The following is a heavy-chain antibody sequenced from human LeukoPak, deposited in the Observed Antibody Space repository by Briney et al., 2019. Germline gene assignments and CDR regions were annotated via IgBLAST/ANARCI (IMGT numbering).Heavy chain of an antibody. D-gene: IGHD5-18*01. CDR3: ARGGYNYPYYYYGMDV. V-gene: IGHV3-48*03. J-gene: IGHJ6*02. Sequence: PGGSLRLSCAASGFTFSTYEMNWVRQAPGKGLEWVSYISSSGSTIYYADSVKGRFTVSRDNAKNSLYLQMNSLRAEDTALYYCARGGYNYPYYYYGMDVWGQGTTVTVSS. CDR2: ISSSGSTI. CDR1: GFTFSTYE.